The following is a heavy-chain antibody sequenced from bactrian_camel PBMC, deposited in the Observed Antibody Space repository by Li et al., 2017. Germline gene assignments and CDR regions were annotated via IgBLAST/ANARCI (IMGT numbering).Heavy chain of an antibody. D-gene: IGHD1*01. CDR3: AAGGDCRRGSGFPY. J-gene: IGHJ4*01. V-gene: IGHV3S53*01. CDR2: QRDAAT. CDR1: GNTRNINC. Sequence: HVQLVESGGGSVQAGGSLRLSCIASGNTRNINCMGFTRQSPGKEPEGVAAQRDAATYYADSVKGRFSISRDIASRTLYLQMSNLKPEDTALYYCAAGGDCRRGSGFPYWGRGTQVTVS.